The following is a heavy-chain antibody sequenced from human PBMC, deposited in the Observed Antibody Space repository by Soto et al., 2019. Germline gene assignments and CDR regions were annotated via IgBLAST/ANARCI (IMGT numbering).Heavy chain of an antibody. CDR2: LYWDDDK. D-gene: IGHD3-10*01. J-gene: IGHJ4*02. CDR3: PHSSGRSGDY. V-gene: IGHV2-5*02. Sequence: QITLKESGPTLVKPTQTLTLTCTFSGFSLTTSGVGVGWIRQPPGKALEWLALLYWDDDKRYSPSLKSRLTIPMDTSNNQVVLTMTTMDPVDTGTYFCPHSSGRSGDYWGQGTLVTVSS. CDR1: GFSLTTSGVG.